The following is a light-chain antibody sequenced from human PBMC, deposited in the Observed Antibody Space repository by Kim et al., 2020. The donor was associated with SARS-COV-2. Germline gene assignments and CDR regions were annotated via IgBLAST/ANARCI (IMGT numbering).Light chain of an antibody. CDR3: KSSDNDGTYWV. V-gene: IGLV3-25*03. CDR2: KDS. Sequence: SYELTQPPSVSVSPGQTARMTCSGDALPKQYAYWYQKKPGQAPVLVIYKDSERPSGIPERFSGSTSGTTVTLTINGVQAEDEADYYCKSSDNDGTYWVFG. CDR1: ALPKQY. J-gene: IGLJ3*02.